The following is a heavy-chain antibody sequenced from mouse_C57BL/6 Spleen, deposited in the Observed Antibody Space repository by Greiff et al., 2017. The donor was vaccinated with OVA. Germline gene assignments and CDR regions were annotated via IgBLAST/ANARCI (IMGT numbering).Heavy chain of an antibody. CDR2: LYPGDGDT. CDR3: ARWLLQYYAMDY. J-gene: IGHJ4*01. V-gene: IGHV1-82*01. Sequence: QVQLQQSGPELVKPGASVKISCKASGYAFSSSWMNWVKQRPGKGLEWIGRLYPGDGDTNYNGKFKGKATLTADKSSSTAYMQLSSLTSEDSAVYFCARWLLQYYAMDYWGQGTSVTVSS. D-gene: IGHD2-3*01. CDR1: GYAFSSSW.